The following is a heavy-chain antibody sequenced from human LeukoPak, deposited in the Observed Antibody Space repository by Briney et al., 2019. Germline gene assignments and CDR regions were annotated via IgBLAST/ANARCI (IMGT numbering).Heavy chain of an antibody. CDR2: ISISSSYI. V-gene: IGHV3-21*06. CDR1: GFTFSIYA. Sequence: GGSLRLSCAASGFTFSIYAMSWVRQAPGKGLEWVSFISISSSYIYYADSVKGRFTISRDNAKNSLYLQMNSLRAEDTAVYYCARGPHSALDTDDAFDIWGQGTMVTVSS. J-gene: IGHJ3*02. D-gene: IGHD5-18*01. CDR3: ARGPHSALDTDDAFDI.